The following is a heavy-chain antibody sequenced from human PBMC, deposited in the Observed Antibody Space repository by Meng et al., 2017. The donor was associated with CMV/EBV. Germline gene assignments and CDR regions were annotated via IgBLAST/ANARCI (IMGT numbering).Heavy chain of an antibody. CDR1: GFTFSDYY. CDR3: ARGDFDGYSEFFDP. J-gene: IGHJ5*02. V-gene: IGHV3-11*01. D-gene: IGHD5-12*01. CDR2: ISSSGSTI. Sequence: SGFTFSDYYLSWIRQAPGKGLEWVSYISSSGSTIYYADSVKGRFTISRDNAKNSLYLQMNSLRAEDTAVYYCARGDFDGYSEFFDPWGQGTLVTVSS.